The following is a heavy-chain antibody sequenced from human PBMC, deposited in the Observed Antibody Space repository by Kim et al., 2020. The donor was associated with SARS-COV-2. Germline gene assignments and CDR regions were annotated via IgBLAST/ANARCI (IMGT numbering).Heavy chain of an antibody. CDR2: GTT. Sequence: GTTTYSPPLKSRLPISVDTSKNQFYLKLDSVTAADTAVYYCARIGWGGDVWGQGTTVTVSS. V-gene: IGHV4-59*01. D-gene: IGHD3-10*01. J-gene: IGHJ6*02. CDR3: ARIGWGGDV.